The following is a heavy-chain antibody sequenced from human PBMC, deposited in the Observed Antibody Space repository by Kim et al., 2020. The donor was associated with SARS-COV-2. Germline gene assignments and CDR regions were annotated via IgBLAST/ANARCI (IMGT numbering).Heavy chain of an antibody. J-gene: IGHJ4*02. Sequence: GGSLRLSCAASGFTFSSYSMNWVRQAPGKGLEWVSYISSSSSTIYYADSVKGRFTISRDNAKNSLYLQMNSLRDENTAVYYCARDRDIAAAGPSYFDYWGQGTLVTVSS. V-gene: IGHV3-48*02. CDR1: GFTFSSYS. CDR2: ISSSSSTI. D-gene: IGHD6-13*01. CDR3: ARDRDIAAAGPSYFDY.